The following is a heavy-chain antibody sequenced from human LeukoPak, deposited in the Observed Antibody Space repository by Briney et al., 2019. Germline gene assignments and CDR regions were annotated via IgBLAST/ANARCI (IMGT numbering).Heavy chain of an antibody. CDR1: GYTFTGYY. V-gene: IGHV1-2*02. CDR2: INPNSGGT. J-gene: IGHJ5*02. D-gene: IGHD6-13*01. Sequence: ASVTVSCKASGYTFTGYYMHWVRQAPGQGLEWMGWINPNSGGTNYAQKFQGRVTMTRDTSISTAYMELSRLRSDDTAVYYCARVIAAVNWFDPWGQGTLVTVSS. CDR3: ARVIAAVNWFDP.